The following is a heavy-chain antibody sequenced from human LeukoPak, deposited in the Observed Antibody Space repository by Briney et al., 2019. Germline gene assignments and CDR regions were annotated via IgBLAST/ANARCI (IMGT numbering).Heavy chain of an antibody. CDR2: INWNGGST. D-gene: IGHD6-19*01. V-gene: IGHV3-20*04. J-gene: IGHJ5*02. CDR3: ARDPGIAVADWFDP. CDR1: GFTFDDYG. Sequence: PGGSLRLSCAASGFTFDDYGMSWVRQAPGKGLEWVSGINWNGGSTGYADSVKGRFTISRDNAKNSLYLQMNSLRAEDTAVYYCARDPGIAVADWFDPWGQGTLVTVSS.